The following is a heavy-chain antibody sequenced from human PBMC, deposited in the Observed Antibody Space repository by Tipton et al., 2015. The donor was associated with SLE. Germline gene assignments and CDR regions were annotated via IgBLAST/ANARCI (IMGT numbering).Heavy chain of an antibody. J-gene: IGHJ5*02. CDR1: GFTFSSYA. D-gene: IGHD3-3*01. CDR3: AREMKHYDFWSGYGP. CDR2: ISSNGGST. Sequence: SLRLSCAASGFTFSSYAMHWVRQAPGKGLEYVSAISSNGGSTYYADSVKGRFTISRDNSKNTLYLQMNSLRAEDTAVYYCAREMKHYDFWSGYGPWGQGTLVTVSS. V-gene: IGHV3-64*04.